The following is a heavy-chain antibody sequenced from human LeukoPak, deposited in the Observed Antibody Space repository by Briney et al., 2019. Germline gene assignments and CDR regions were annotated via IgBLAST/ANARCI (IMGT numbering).Heavy chain of an antibody. CDR1: RFTFSNAW. Sequence: GGSLRLSCAASRFTFSNAWMSWVRQAPGKGLEWVGRIKSKTDGGTTDYAAPVKGRFTISRDDSKNTLYLQMNSLKTEDTAVYYCAKGSAYDPRDYWGQGTLVTVSS. D-gene: IGHD3-22*01. CDR2: IKSKTDGGTT. V-gene: IGHV3-15*01. CDR3: AKGSAYDPRDY. J-gene: IGHJ4*02.